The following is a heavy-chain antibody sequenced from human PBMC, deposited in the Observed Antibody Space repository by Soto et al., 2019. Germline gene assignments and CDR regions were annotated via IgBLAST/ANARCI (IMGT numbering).Heavy chain of an antibody. CDR3: AKDLHPTKILEWLLSYYGMDV. Sequence: GGSLRLSCAASGFTFSSYAMSWVRQAPGKGLEWVSAISGSGGSTYYADSVKGRFTISRDNSKNTLYLQMNSLRAEDTAVYYCAKDLHPTKILEWLLSYYGMDVWGQGTTVTVSS. V-gene: IGHV3-23*01. D-gene: IGHD3-3*01. CDR2: ISGSGGST. J-gene: IGHJ6*02. CDR1: GFTFSSYA.